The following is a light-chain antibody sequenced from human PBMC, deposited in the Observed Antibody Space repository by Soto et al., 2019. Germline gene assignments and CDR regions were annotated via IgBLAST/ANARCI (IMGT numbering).Light chain of an antibody. V-gene: IGLV1-47*01. CDR1: SSNIGTND. CDR3: ASWDYSLSGVL. CDR2: RSN. J-gene: IGLJ2*01. Sequence: QSVLTQPPSASGTPGQRVTISCSGSSSNIGTNDAFWYQQLPGTAPKLLIYRSNQRPSGVPYRFSGSKSGTSASLAISGLRSEDEAAYYCASWDYSLSGVLFGGGTKLTVL.